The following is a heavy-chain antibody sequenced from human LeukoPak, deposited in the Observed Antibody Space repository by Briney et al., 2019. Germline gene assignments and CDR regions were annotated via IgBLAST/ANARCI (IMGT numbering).Heavy chain of an antibody. D-gene: IGHD3-10*01. CDR2: LWADGSHE. J-gene: IGHJ4*02. CDR3: ATDRGMAPFDH. V-gene: IGHV3-33*01. CDR1: GFTFSSYG. Sequence: GGSLRLSCAASGFTFSSYGMHWVRQAPGKGLEWVAVLWADGSHEIYADAVKGRFSISRDNSKKTLYLQMNSLRDEDTAVYYCATDRGMAPFDHWGQGTLVTVSS.